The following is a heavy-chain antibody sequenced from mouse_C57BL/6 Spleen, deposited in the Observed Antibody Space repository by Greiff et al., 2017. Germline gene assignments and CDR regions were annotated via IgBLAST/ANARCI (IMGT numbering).Heavy chain of an antibody. CDR1: GYTFTSYD. V-gene: IGHV1-85*01. D-gene: IGHD2-5*01. CDR2: IYPRVGST. J-gene: IGHJ4*01. CDR3: ASYYSNYYYAMDY. Sequence: VQLQQSGPELVKPGASVKLSCKASGYTFTSYDINWVKQRPGQGLEWSGWIYPRVGSTKYNEKFKGKATLTVDTSSSTAYMELHSLTSEDSAVYFCASYYSNYYYAMDYWGQGTSVTVSS.